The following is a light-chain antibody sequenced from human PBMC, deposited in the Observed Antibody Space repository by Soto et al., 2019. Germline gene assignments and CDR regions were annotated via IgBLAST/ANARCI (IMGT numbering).Light chain of an antibody. Sequence: QSVLTQPPSVSAAPGQKVTISCSGSSSNIGGNSVSWYQQLPGTAPKLLIYDDNKRPSGIPDRFSGSKSGTSATLGVTGLQNGDEADYYCGSWDSSMSAYVLGTGTKVTVL. J-gene: IGLJ1*01. V-gene: IGLV1-51*01. CDR1: SSNIGGNS. CDR3: GSWDSSMSAYV. CDR2: DDN.